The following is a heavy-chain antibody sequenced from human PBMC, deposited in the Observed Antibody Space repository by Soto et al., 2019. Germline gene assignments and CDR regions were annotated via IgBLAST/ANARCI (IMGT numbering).Heavy chain of an antibody. J-gene: IGHJ4*02. CDR3: ARAWGFSSGWYGSFSY. CDR1: GDSVSSNRSA. CDR2: TYYRSKLYN. Sequence: SQTRSLTFAISGDSVSSNRSAWNWISQSPSRGLEWLGRTYYRSKLYNDYAVSVKSRITINPDTSKNQFSLQLNSVTPEDTAVYYCARAWGFSSGWYGSFSYWGQGTLVTVSS. V-gene: IGHV6-1*01. D-gene: IGHD6-19*01.